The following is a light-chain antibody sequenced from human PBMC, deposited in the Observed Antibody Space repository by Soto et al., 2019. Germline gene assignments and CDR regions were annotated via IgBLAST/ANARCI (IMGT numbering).Light chain of an antibody. V-gene: IGKV3-20*01. J-gene: IGKJ4*01. CDR3: QQYGRSPLT. CDR1: QSLTGGY. Sequence: VLTQSPVAVPLAQEESATVSCRASQSLTGGYLAWYQQKPGQAPRLVIFGASSRATGIPDRSSGSGCGTDLTLTICRLEPADFAVYYCQQYGRSPLTFGGGTKVDIK. CDR2: GAS.